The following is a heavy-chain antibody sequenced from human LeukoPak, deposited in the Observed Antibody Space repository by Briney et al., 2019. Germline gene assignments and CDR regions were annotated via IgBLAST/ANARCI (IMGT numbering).Heavy chain of an antibody. CDR3: AKNRPDSSGWYDIYGMDV. V-gene: IGHV3-23*01. CDR2: ISGSGGST. J-gene: IGHJ6*02. D-gene: IGHD6-19*01. CDR1: GFTFSDAW. Sequence: GGSLRLSCAASGFTFSDAWLSWVRQAPGKGLEWVSAISGSGGSTYYADSVKGRFTISRDNSKNMLYLQMNSLRAEDTAVYYCAKNRPDSSGWYDIYGMDVWGQGTTVTVSS.